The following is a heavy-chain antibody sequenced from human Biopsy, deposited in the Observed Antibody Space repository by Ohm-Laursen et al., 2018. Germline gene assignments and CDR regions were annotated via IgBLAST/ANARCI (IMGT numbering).Heavy chain of an antibody. V-gene: IGHV1-69*06. CDR1: GGTFSNYG. D-gene: IGHD3-9*01. CDR2: NIPILGTG. CDR3: ATKLTGYFHH. Sequence: ASVKVSCKVPGGTFSNYGVNWVRQAPGQGLEWLGGNIPILGTGNYAQKFQDRVTVAADTSTSTATKELRSLRSDDTAVYYCATKLTGYFHHWGQGTLVIVSS. J-gene: IGHJ1*01.